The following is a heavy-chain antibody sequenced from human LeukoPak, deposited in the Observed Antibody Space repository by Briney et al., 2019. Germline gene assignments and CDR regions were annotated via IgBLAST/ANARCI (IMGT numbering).Heavy chain of an antibody. CDR3: ARFLSGGVIVYYFDY. D-gene: IGHD3-16*02. Sequence: PSQTLSLTCTVSGVSISSGDDYWRWIRQPPGKGLEWLGNIYDSGSTYYNPSLKSRVTTSVHTSKNQFPLKLSSVTAADTAVYYCARFLSGGVIVYYFDYWGQGTLVTVSS. CDR1: GVSISSGDDY. J-gene: IGHJ4*02. CDR2: IYDSGST. V-gene: IGHV4-30-4*01.